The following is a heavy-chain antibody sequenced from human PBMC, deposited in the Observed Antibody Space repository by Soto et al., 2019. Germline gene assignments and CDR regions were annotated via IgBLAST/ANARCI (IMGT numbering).Heavy chain of an antibody. Sequence: GGSLRLSCAASGFTFSSYAMHWVRQAPGKGLERVAVISYDGSNKYYADSVKGRFTISRDNSKNTLYLQMNSLRAEDTAVYYCARDPSAAAPDYWGQGTLVTVSS. CDR2: ISYDGSNK. CDR1: GFTFSSYA. V-gene: IGHV3-30-3*01. D-gene: IGHD6-13*01. J-gene: IGHJ4*02. CDR3: ARDPSAAAPDY.